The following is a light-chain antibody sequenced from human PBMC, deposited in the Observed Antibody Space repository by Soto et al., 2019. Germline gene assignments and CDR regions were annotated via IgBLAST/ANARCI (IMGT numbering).Light chain of an antibody. V-gene: IGKV1-39*01. Sequence: DIQMTQSPSSLSASVGDRVTITCRASQTISSISSYLNWYQQKPGKAPKLLIYAASSLQSGVPSRFSGSGSGTDFTLTISSLQPEDFATYFCQQSYSTPWTFGQGTKVDIK. J-gene: IGKJ1*01. CDR3: QQSYSTPWT. CDR1: QTISSISSY. CDR2: AAS.